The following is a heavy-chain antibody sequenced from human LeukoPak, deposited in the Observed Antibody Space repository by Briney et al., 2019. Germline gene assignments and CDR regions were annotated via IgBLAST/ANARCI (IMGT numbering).Heavy chain of an antibody. J-gene: IGHJ5*02. CDR3: ARGSHIVVVTAILRGVWFDP. CDR2: INHSGST. CDR1: GGSFSGYY. Sequence: SETLSLTCAVYGGSFSGYYWSWIRQPPGKGLEWIGEINHSGSTNYNPSLKSRVTISVDTSKNQFSLKLSSVTAADTAVYYCARGSHIVVVTAILRGVWFDPWGQGTLVTVSS. V-gene: IGHV4-34*01. D-gene: IGHD2-21*02.